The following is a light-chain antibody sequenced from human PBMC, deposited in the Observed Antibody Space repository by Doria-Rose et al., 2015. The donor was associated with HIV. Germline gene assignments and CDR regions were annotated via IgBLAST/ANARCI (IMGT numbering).Light chain of an antibody. J-gene: IGKJ3*01. V-gene: IGKV1-33*01. CDR3: QQFDNLPFT. CDR1: QDISNC. CDR2: DAS. Sequence: TQSPSSLSASVGDRVTITCQASQDISNCLNWYQQKPGKAPKLLIYDASNLQTGVPSRFSGSGSRTDLTFTISSLQPEDIATYYCQQFDNLPFTFGPGTTVDFK.